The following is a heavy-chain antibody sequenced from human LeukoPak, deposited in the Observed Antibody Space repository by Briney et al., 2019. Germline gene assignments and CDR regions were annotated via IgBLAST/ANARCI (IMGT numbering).Heavy chain of an antibody. CDR3: GRVRGHNYSGMDV. CDR1: GGSFTGYS. Sequence: PSESLSLTCAVYGGSFTGYSWSWIRQPPGKGLEWIGEINHSGSTTYNPSLKSRVTISVDPSNDQFSLRLSSVNAVQTAVYYWGRVRGHNYSGMDVWGKGTTVTVSS. D-gene: IGHD3-10*01. J-gene: IGHJ6*04. V-gene: IGHV4-34*01. CDR2: INHSGST.